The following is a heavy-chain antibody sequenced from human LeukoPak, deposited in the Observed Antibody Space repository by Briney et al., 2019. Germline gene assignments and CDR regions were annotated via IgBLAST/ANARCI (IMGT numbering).Heavy chain of an antibody. Sequence: SETLSLTCAVYGGSFSGYYRSWIRQPPGKGLEWIGEINHSGSTNYNPSLKSRVTISVDTSKNQFSLKLSSVTAADTAVYYCARGKRPVGSRVNWFDPWGQGTLVTVSS. V-gene: IGHV4-34*01. CDR2: INHSGST. CDR3: ARGKRPVGSRVNWFDP. D-gene: IGHD6-19*01. J-gene: IGHJ5*02. CDR1: GGSFSGYY.